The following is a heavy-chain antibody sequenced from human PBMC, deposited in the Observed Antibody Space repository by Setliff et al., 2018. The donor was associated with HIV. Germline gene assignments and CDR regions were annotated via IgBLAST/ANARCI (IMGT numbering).Heavy chain of an antibody. CDR1: GFDFSAFA. Sequence: GESLRLSCAASGFDFSAFAMGWVRLVSDKGLEWVSSISHKNKYINYSDSLKGRFTISRDNAKNSLFLEMHSLRVEDTAVYYCLRVDVELSGDFCYMGLWGKGTMVTVSS. CDR2: ISHKNKYI. D-gene: IGHD1-7*01. CDR3: LRVDVELSGDFCYMGL. J-gene: IGHJ6*03. V-gene: IGHV3-21*04.